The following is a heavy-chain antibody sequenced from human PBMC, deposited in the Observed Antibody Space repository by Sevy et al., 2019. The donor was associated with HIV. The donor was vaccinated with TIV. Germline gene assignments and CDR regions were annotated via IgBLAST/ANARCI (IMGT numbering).Heavy chain of an antibody. CDR3: ARTVAGVYYYYGMDV. J-gene: IGHJ6*02. D-gene: IGHD6-19*01. Sequence: GGSLRLSCAASGFTFSSYWMHWVRQAPGKGLVWVSRINSDGSSTSYVDSVKGRFTISRDNAKNTLYLQMNSRRAEDTAEYYCARTVAGVYYYYGMDVWGQGTTVTVSS. CDR2: INSDGSST. V-gene: IGHV3-74*01. CDR1: GFTFSSYW.